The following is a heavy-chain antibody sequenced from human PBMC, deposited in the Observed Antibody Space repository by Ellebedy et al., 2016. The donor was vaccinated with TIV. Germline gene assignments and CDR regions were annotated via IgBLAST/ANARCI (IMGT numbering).Heavy chain of an antibody. D-gene: IGHD6-19*01. CDR2: IYHSGST. CDR1: GFTFRDYA. CDR3: ARGGSTSQWRDYYFDY. J-gene: IGHJ4*02. Sequence: GSLRLPCTASGFTFRDYAMSWFRQAPGKGLEWIGEIYHSGSTNYNPSLKSRVTISVDRSKNQFSLRLSSVTAADTAVYYCARGGSTSQWRDYYFDYWGQGTLVTVSS. V-gene: IGHV4-34*01.